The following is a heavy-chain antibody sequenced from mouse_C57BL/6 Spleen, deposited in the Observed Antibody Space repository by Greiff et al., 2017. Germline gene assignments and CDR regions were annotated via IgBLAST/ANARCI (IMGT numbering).Heavy chain of an antibody. CDR1: GFTFSNYW. Sequence: EVKLMESGGGLVQPGGSMKLSCVASGFTFSNYWMNWVRQSPEKGLEWVAQIRLKSDNYATHYAESVKGRFTISRDDSKSSVYLQMNNLRAEDTGIYYCTGAVVAPYFDYWGQGTTLTVSS. D-gene: IGHD1-1*01. CDR2: IRLKSDNYAT. CDR3: TGAVVAPYFDY. V-gene: IGHV6-3*01. J-gene: IGHJ2*01.